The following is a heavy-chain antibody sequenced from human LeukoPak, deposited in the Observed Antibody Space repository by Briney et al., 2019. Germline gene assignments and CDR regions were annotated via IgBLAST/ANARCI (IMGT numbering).Heavy chain of an antibody. CDR3: ARGLSYAVAYGDY. Sequence: PGGSLRLSCATSGFTLSTYWMTWVRQAPGKGPEWVANIRHDGSEKNYVDSVKGRFTISRDNAKNTLYLQLNSLRADDTAVYYCARGLSYAVAYGDYWGQGTLVTVSS. CDR1: GFTLSTYW. D-gene: IGHD6-19*01. V-gene: IGHV3-7*01. CDR2: IRHDGSEK. J-gene: IGHJ4*02.